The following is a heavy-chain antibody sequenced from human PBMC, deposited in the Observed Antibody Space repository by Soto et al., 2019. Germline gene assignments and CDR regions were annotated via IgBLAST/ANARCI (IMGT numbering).Heavy chain of an antibody. V-gene: IGHV4-30-2*01. CDR3: AIYRWLQPRFDY. J-gene: IGHJ4*02. CDR2: IYHSGST. CDR1: GGSISSGGYS. D-gene: IGHD5-12*01. Sequence: QLQLQESGSGLVKPSQTLSLTCAVSGGSISSGGYSWSWIRQPPGKGLEWIGYIYHSGSTYYNPSLKSRVTISVDRSKNQFSLKLSSVIAADTAVYYCAIYRWLQPRFDYWGQGTLGTVSS.